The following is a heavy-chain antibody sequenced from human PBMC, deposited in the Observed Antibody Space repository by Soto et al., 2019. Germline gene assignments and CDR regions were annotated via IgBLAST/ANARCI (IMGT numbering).Heavy chain of an antibody. Sequence: SETLSLTCAVYGGSFSGYYWSWIRQPPGKGLEWIGEINHSGSSSYNPSLKSRVTISVDTSKNQFSLKLTSVTAADTAVYYCARDPAPWGQGTLVTVPQ. CDR3: ARDPAP. CDR2: INHSGSS. J-gene: IGHJ5*02. CDR1: GGSFSGYY. V-gene: IGHV4-34*01.